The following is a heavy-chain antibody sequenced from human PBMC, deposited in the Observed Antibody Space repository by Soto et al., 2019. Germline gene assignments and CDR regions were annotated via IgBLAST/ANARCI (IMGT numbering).Heavy chain of an antibody. J-gene: IGHJ5*02. CDR2: ISSKRYGGTA. D-gene: IGHD5-12*01. Sequence: EAQLVESGGGLVQPGRSLGLSCTASGFTFGDYAMTWFRQAPGKGLEWVGFISSKRYGGTAEYATSVKGRFTISRDDSKSIAYLQMNSLKTEDAAVYFCSRLPPSKYRDSPFDPWGQGALVIVSS. V-gene: IGHV3-49*03. CDR3: SRLPPSKYRDSPFDP. CDR1: GFTFGDYA.